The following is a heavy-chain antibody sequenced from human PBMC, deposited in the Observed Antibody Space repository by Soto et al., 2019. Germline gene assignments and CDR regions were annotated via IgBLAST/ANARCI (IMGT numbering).Heavy chain of an antibody. J-gene: IGHJ4*02. CDR2: ISGSGGST. CDR1: GFTFSSYA. Sequence: GGSLRLSCAASGFTFSSYAMSWVRQAPGKGLEWVSAISGSGGSTYYADSVKGRFTISRDNSKNTLYLQMNSLRAEDTAVYYCAKDIVVVPAAMPSYYFDYWGQGTLVTVSS. D-gene: IGHD2-2*01. V-gene: IGHV3-23*01. CDR3: AKDIVVVPAAMPSYYFDY.